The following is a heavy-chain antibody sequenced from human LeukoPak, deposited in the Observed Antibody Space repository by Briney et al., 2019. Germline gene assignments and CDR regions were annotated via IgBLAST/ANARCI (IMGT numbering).Heavy chain of an antibody. CDR2: IYSGGST. V-gene: IGHV3-53*01. Sequence: GGSLRLSCAASGFTVSSNYMSWVRQAPGKGLEWVSVIYSGGSTYYADSVKGRFTISRDNSKNTLYLQMNSLRAEDTAVYYCARGGSSSSGGNYYYYYMDVWGKGTTVTTSS. CDR1: GFTVSSNY. CDR3: ARGGSSSSGGNYYYYYMDV. J-gene: IGHJ6*03. D-gene: IGHD6-13*01.